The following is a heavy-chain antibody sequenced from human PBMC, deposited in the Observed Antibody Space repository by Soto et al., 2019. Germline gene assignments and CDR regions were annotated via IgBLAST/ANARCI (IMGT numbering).Heavy chain of an antibody. D-gene: IGHD1-26*01. CDR1: GGSISSSNW. V-gene: IGHV4-4*02. CDR3: ARWRWELLYFDY. Sequence: QVQLQESGPGLVKPSGTLSLTCAVSGGSISSSNWWSWVRQPPGKGLEWIGEIYHSGSTNYNPSRKSRDNRSVDQSKNQFSLKLSSVTAADTAVYYCARWRWELLYFDYWGQGTLVTVSS. CDR2: IYHSGST. J-gene: IGHJ4*02.